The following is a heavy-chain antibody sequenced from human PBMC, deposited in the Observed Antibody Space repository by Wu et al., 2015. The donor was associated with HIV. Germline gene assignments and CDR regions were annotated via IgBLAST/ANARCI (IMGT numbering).Heavy chain of an antibody. CDR1: RDTFKRFA. J-gene: IGHJ3*02. V-gene: IGHV1-69*11. D-gene: IGHD5-24*01. Sequence: QVQLVQSGAEIKKPGSSVKVSCKASRDTFKRFAITWVRQAPGQGLECMGKITPVLGSTVYTQKFQDRVTITADESTSTSYMELSSLTSEDTAVYYCTRSLEVAGPDPYPFDTWGQGTLLIVSS. CDR2: ITPVLGST. CDR3: TRSLEVAGPDPYPFDT.